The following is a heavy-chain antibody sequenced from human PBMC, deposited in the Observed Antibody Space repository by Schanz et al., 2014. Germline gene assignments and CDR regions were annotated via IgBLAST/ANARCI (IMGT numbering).Heavy chain of an antibody. D-gene: IGHD5-12*01. Sequence: EVQLVESGGGLIQPGGSLRLSCAVSGFTVSSNYMSWVRQAPGKGLEWVSTVYMSAASTRYADSVKGRFIISRDSSKNTLFLQMNSLRPEDTALYFCARDEGRDGYNLAFDVWGQGTTVVVSS. J-gene: IGHJ3*01. V-gene: IGHV3-53*01. CDR1: GFTVSSNY. CDR2: VYMSAAST. CDR3: ARDEGRDGYNLAFDV.